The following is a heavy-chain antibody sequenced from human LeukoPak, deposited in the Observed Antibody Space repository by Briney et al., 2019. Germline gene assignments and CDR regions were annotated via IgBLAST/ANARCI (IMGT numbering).Heavy chain of an antibody. J-gene: IGHJ4*02. D-gene: IGHD3-10*01. Sequence: PGASLRLSCAASGFTFSSYAMSWVRQAPGKGLEWVSAISGSGGSTYYADSVKGRFTISRDNSKNTLYLQMNSLRAKDTAVYYCAKVGALSGSYDYFDYWGQGTLVTVSS. CDR3: AKVGALSGSYDYFDY. CDR1: GFTFSSYA. CDR2: ISGSGGST. V-gene: IGHV3-23*01.